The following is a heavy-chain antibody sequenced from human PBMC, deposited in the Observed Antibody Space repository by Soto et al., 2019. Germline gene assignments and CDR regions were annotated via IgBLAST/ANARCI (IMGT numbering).Heavy chain of an antibody. CDR1: GYTFTIYA. CDR2: INAGNGNT. V-gene: IGHV1-3*01. CDR3: ARDECDISGYYLHY. D-gene: IGHD3-22*01. Sequence: QVQLVQSGAEVKKPGASVKVSCKASGYTFTIYAMHWLRKAPGQMLEWMGWINAGNGNTKYSQKFKGRVTITRDTSASTAYMELSSLRSEDTAVYYCARDECDISGYYLHYWCQGTLVTVSS. J-gene: IGHJ4*02.